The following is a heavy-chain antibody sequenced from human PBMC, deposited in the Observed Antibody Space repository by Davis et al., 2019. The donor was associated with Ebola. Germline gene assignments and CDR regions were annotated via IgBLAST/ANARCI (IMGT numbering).Heavy chain of an antibody. D-gene: IGHD4-11*01. V-gene: IGHV5-10-1*01. CDR3: ARLKDLTTFDF. CDR2: IDPSDSYT. Sequence: GESLKISCTGSGYRFTSYWISWVRQMPGKGLEWMGRIDPSDSYTNYSPSFQGHVTISADKFISTAYLQWSSLKASDTAMYYCARLKDLTTFDFWGQGTLVTVSS. CDR1: GYRFTSYW. J-gene: IGHJ4*02.